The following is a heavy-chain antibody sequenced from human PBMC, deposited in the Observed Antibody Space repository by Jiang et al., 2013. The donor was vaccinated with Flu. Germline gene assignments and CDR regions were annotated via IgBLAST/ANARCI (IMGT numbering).Heavy chain of an antibody. Sequence: GAEVKKPGESLRISCKGPEYRFTSYWINWVRQMPGKGPEWMGRIDLSDSSVNYSPSFQGHVTFSGDKSIGTAYLQWGSLKASDTAMYYCARHDLYCSGSSCYRLGYLDYWGQGTLVTVSS. CDR3: ARHDLYCSGSSCYRLGYLDY. D-gene: IGHD2-15*01. CDR1: EYRFTSYW. V-gene: IGHV5-10-1*01. J-gene: IGHJ4*03. CDR2: IDLSDSSV.